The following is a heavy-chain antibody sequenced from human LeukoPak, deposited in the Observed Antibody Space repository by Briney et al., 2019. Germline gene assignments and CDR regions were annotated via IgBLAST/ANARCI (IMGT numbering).Heavy chain of an antibody. CDR2: IWYDGSNK. J-gene: IGHJ4*02. CDR3: AKGLTRRYLDY. D-gene: IGHD3-9*01. V-gene: IGHV3-33*06. CDR1: GFTFSSYG. Sequence: PGGSLRLSCAASGFTFSSYGMHWVRQAPGEGLEWVAVIWYDGSNKYYRDSIKGRFTISRDNSKNTLYLQMNSLRAEDTAVYYCAKGLTRRYLDYWGQGTLVTVSS.